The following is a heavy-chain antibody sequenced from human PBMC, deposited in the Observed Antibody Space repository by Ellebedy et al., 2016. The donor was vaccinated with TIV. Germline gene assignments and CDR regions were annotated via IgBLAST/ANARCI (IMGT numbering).Heavy chain of an antibody. CDR3: ARDRHVDRGDCLDY. CDR1: GFIFSNYG. CDR2: IWYDGSNQ. Sequence: PGGSLRLSCTASGFIFSNYGMHWVRQAPGKGLEWVAFIWYDGSNQYYADSVKGRFTISRDNSKNTLYLQMSSLGVEDKAIFYCARDRHVDRGDCLDYWGQGTLVTVSS. V-gene: IGHV3-33*01. J-gene: IGHJ4*02. D-gene: IGHD2-21*02.